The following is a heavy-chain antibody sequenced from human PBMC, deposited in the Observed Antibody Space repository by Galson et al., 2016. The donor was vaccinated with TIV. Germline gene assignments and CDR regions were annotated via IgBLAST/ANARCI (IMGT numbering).Heavy chain of an antibody. J-gene: IGHJ4*02. V-gene: IGHV1-46*03. CDR1: GYIFRNFY. CDR2: INPDSGDK. CDR3: ARGYHFGGLGYLDF. Sequence: SVKVSCKASGYIFRNFYMHWVRQAPGQGFQWMGRINPDSGDKTYPPTFQGKVSMTRDTSTNTVYMDLSSLTSADTAVYFCARGYHFGGLGYLDFWGQGTLVTVSS. D-gene: IGHD3-16*01.